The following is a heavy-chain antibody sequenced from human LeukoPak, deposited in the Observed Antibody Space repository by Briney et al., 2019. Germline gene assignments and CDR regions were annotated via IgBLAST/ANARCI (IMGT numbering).Heavy chain of an antibody. CDR2: ISAYNGNT. Sequence: ASVKVSCKASGYTFTSYGISWVRQAPGQGLEWMGWISAYNGNTNYAQNLQGRVTMTTDTSTSTAYMELRSLRSDDTAMYYCARDPLAYCGGDCYPGFDYWGQGTLATVSS. D-gene: IGHD2-21*02. CDR3: ARDPLAYCGGDCYPGFDY. CDR1: GYTFTSYG. V-gene: IGHV1-18*01. J-gene: IGHJ4*02.